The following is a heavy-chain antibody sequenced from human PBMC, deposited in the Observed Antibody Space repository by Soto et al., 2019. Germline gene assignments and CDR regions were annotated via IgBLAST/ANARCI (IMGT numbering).Heavy chain of an antibody. CDR1: GGYVSSGSYY. V-gene: IGHV4-61*01. Sequence: SETLSLTCPVSGGYVSSGSYYWRWIRQPPGKGLEWIGYIYYSGSTNYNPSLKSRVTISVDTSKNQFSLKLSSVTAADTAVYYCASVTVVTPLTVDDWGQGTLVTVSS. D-gene: IGHD2-15*01. J-gene: IGHJ4*02. CDR2: IYYSGST. CDR3: ASVTVVTPLTVDD.